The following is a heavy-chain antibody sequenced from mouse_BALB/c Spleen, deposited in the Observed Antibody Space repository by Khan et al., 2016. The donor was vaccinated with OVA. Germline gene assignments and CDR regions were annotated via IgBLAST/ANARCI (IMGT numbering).Heavy chain of an antibody. Sequence: QVQLKQSGPGLVAPSQSLSITCTVSGFSLSRYNIHWVRQPPGKGLEWLGMIWGGGGTDYNSTLKIRLSISKDNSMSQVFLKMNSLQTDDTAMYYCARAYYRYDGYYAMDYWGQGTSVTVSS. CDR1: GFSLSRYN. V-gene: IGHV2-6-4*01. CDR2: IWGGGGT. J-gene: IGHJ4*01. CDR3: ARAYYRYDGYYAMDY. D-gene: IGHD2-14*01.